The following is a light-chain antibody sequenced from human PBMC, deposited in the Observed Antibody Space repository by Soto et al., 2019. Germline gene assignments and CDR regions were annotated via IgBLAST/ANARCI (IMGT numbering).Light chain of an antibody. Sequence: QSALTQPASVSGSPGQSITISCTGSNSDVGSYNYVAWYQQHPGKAPKLVIYDVSNRPSGVSNRFSGSKSGNTASLTISGLQAEDEADYYCSSYTSSSTYVFGTGTKVTVL. CDR3: SSYTSSSTYV. V-gene: IGLV2-14*03. J-gene: IGLJ1*01. CDR1: NSDVGSYNY. CDR2: DVS.